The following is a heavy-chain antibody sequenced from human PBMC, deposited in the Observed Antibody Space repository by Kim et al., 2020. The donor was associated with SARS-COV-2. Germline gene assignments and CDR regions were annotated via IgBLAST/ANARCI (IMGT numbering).Heavy chain of an antibody. J-gene: IGHJ4*02. Sequence: ASVKVSCKVSGYTLTELSMHWVRQAPGKGLEWMGGFDPEDGETIYAQKFQGRVTMTEDTSTDTAYMELSSLRSEDTAVYYCATGAWSWFGELLFPFDYWGQGTLVTVSS. V-gene: IGHV1-24*01. CDR2: FDPEDGET. D-gene: IGHD3-10*01. CDR1: GYTLTELS. CDR3: ATGAWSWFGELLFPFDY.